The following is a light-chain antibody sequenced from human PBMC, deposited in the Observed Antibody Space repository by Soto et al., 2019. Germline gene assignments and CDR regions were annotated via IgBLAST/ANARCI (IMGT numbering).Light chain of an antibody. CDR3: QQYGTSRT. J-gene: IGKJ1*01. CDR2: CAS. Sequence: VWTHAPSTLSLSPGERATLSFMASQSVTNNYLAWYQQRPGLAPRLLIYCASTRTAGIPDRFTGSGSGTDFTLTISRLEPEDFAVYYCQQYGTSRTFGQGTKVDIK. V-gene: IGKV3-20*01. CDR1: QSVTNNY.